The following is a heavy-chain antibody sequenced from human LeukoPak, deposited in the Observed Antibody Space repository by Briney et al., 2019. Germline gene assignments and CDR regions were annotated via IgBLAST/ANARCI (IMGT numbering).Heavy chain of an antibody. J-gene: IGHJ5*02. V-gene: IGHV3-64*01. CDR1: GFTFSNYA. Sequence: GSLRLYCAASGFTFSNYAMHWVRPAPGKGLDYVSFIRGKGGNTYSVNSVKGRFTSSRDNSKDLLYLQMAGLRAEDLGMYYWANNDHWGQGALVTVS. CDR3: ANNDH. CDR2: IRGKGGNT.